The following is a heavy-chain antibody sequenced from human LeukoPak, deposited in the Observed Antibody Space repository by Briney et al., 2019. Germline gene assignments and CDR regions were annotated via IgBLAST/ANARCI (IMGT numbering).Heavy chain of an antibody. J-gene: IGHJ4*02. CDR2: AYYSGHT. D-gene: IGHD2-15*01. CDR3: ARHPFATPFDY. V-gene: IGHV4-59*08. Sequence: SETLSLTCTVSGGSISDNYWSWIRQPPGKGLEWIGYAYYSGHTNYNSSLKSRVTMSLDTSKSQFSLRLSSVTAADTAVYFRARHPFATPFDYWGPGTLVTVSS. CDR1: GGSISDNY.